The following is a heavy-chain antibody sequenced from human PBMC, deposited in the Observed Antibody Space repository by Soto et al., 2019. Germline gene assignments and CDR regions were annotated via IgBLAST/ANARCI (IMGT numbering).Heavy chain of an antibody. CDR1: GGSFSDYY. J-gene: IGHJ4*02. V-gene: IGHV4-34*01. Sequence: PSETLSLTCAVYGGSFSDYYWSWIRQPPGKGLEWIGEINHSGSTNYNPSIKSRVTISVDPSKSQFSLRLSSVTAADTAVYYCARTSRFAYWGQGTLVTVSS. CDR2: INHSGST. CDR3: ARTSRFAY. D-gene: IGHD6-6*01.